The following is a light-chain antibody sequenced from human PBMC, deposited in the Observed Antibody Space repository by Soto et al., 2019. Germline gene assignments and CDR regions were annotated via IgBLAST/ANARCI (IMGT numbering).Light chain of an antibody. J-gene: IGLJ3*02. Sequence: QSALTQPASVSGSPGQSITISCTGTSNDVGGFNYVSWYQQHPGKAPKLIIYEVSNRPSGVSNRFSGSKSGNTASLTISGLQAEDEADYYCNSYTSSSARVFGGGTKVTV. V-gene: IGLV2-14*01. CDR2: EVS. CDR1: SNDVGGFNY. CDR3: NSYTSSSARV.